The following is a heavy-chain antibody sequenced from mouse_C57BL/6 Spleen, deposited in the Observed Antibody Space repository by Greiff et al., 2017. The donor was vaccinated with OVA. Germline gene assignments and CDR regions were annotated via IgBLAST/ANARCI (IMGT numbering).Heavy chain of an antibody. Sequence: EVQLHQSGPELVKPGASVKMSCKASGYTFTDSNMHWVKQSHGKCLEWIGYITPNNGGTSYNQKFKGKATLTVNKSSSTAYMELRSLTSEDSAVYYCAIEDGIITTGYFDVWGTGTTVTVSS. V-gene: IGHV1-22*01. J-gene: IGHJ1*03. D-gene: IGHD1-1*01. CDR3: AIEDGIITTGYFDV. CDR1: GYTFTDSN. CDR2: ITPNNGGT.